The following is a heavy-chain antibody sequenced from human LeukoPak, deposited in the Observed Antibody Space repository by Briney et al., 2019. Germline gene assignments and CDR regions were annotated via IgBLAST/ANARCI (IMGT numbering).Heavy chain of an antibody. D-gene: IGHD4-23*01. J-gene: IGHJ4*02. CDR1: GYTFTSYY. Sequence: ASVKVSCKASGYTFTSYYMHWVRQAPGQGLEWMGVINPSGGSTSYAQKFQGRVTMTRDTSTSTVYMELSSLRSEDTAVYYCAKIGGKTVVTRRWDYWGQGTLVTVSS. CDR2: INPSGGST. V-gene: IGHV1-46*01. CDR3: AKIGGKTVVTRRWDY.